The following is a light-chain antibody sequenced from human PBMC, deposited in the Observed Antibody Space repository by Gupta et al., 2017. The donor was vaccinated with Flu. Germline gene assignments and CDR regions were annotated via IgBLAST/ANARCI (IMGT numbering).Light chain of an antibody. CDR2: GTS. Sequence: EIVLTQSPGTLSVSPGEGATLSCRASHTIANSYLAWFQQRPGQAPRLLIHGTSSRATGIPNRFKGSGSGTEFTLTIRRLEAEDFAVYYCQQYGTSPTTFGPGTKVDV. CDR3: QQYGTSPTT. J-gene: IGKJ3*01. V-gene: IGKV3-20*01. CDR1: HTIANSY.